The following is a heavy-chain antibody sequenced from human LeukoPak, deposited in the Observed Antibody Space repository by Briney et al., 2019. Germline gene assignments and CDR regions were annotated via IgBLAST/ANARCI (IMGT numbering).Heavy chain of an antibody. J-gene: IGHJ4*02. V-gene: IGHV4-59*01. CDR2: IYYSGST. CDR1: GGSISSYD. CDR3: ARVAYSSSSRGFDY. Sequence: PSETLSLTCTVSGGSISSYDWSWIRQPPGKGLEWIGYIYYSGSTNYNPSLKSRVTISVDTSKNQFSLKLSSVTAADTAVYYCARVAYSSSSRGFDYWGQGTLVTVSS. D-gene: IGHD6-6*01.